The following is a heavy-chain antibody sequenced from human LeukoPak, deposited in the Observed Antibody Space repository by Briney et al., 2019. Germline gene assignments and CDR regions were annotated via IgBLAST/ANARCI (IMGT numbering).Heavy chain of an antibody. CDR2: INHSGST. CDR3: ARAETPDYYDSSGYSY. V-gene: IGHV4-34*01. Sequence: SETLSLTCAVYGGSFSGYYWSWIRQPPGKGLEWIGEINHSGSTNYNPSLKSRVTISVDTSKNQFSLKLSSVTAADTAVYYCARAETPDYYDSSGYSYWGQGTLVTVSS. CDR1: GGSFSGYY. D-gene: IGHD3-22*01. J-gene: IGHJ4*02.